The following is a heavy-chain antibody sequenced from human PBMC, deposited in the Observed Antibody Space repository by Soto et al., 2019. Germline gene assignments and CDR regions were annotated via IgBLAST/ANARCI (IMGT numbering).Heavy chain of an antibody. J-gene: IGHJ4*02. CDR1: GYTFTGYY. CDR2: INPNSGGT. Sequence: ASVKVSCKASGYTFTGYYMHWVRQAPGQGLEWMGWINPNSGGTNYAQKFQGWVTMTRDTSISTAYMELSRLRSDDTAVYYCARGVGVCSGGSCAYYFDYWGQGTLVTVSS. V-gene: IGHV1-2*04. D-gene: IGHD2-15*01. CDR3: ARGVGVCSGGSCAYYFDY.